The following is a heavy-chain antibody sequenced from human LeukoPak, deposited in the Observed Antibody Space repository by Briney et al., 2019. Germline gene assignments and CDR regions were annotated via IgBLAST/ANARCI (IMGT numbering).Heavy chain of an antibody. CDR2: INPNSGGT. Sequence: GASVKVSCKASGYTFTGYYMHWVRQAPGQGLEWMGWINPNSGGTNYAQKFQGRVTMTRDTSISTAYMELSRLRSDDTAVYYCTRAPVDYYCMDVWGKGTTVTVSS. CDR1: GYTFTGYY. J-gene: IGHJ6*03. V-gene: IGHV1-2*02. CDR3: TRAPVDYYCMDV.